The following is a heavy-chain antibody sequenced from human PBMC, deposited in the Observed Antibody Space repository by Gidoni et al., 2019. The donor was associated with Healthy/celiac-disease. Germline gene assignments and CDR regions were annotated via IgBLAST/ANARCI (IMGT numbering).Heavy chain of an antibody. Sequence: QLQLQESGPGLVKPSETLSLTCPVSGGSISSSSYYWGWIRQPPGKGLEWIGSIYYRGSTYYNPSLKSRVTISVDTSKNQFSLKLSSVTAADTAVYYCARHYDYVWGSYRSDAFDIWGQGTMVTVSS. CDR1: GGSISSSSYY. V-gene: IGHV4-39*01. J-gene: IGHJ3*02. CDR3: ARHYDYVWGSYRSDAFDI. D-gene: IGHD3-16*02. CDR2: IYYRGST.